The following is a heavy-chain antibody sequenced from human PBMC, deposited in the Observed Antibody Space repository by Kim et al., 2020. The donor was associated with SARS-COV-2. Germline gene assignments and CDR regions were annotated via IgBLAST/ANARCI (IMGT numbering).Heavy chain of an antibody. J-gene: IGHJ5*02. CDR1: GGTFSSYA. Sequence: SVKVSCKASGGTFSSYAISWVRQAPGQGLEWMGGIIPIFGTANYAQKFQGRVTITADESTSTAYMELSSLRSEDTAVYYCARNSPVFFGIAVAAAPRWFDPWGQGTLVTVSS. D-gene: IGHD6-19*01. CDR2: IIPIFGTA. CDR3: ARNSPVFFGIAVAAAPRWFDP. V-gene: IGHV1-69*13.